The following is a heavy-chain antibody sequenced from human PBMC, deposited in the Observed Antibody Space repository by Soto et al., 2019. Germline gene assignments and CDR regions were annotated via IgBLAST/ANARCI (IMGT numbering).Heavy chain of an antibody. CDR1: GFTFSSYG. J-gene: IGHJ4*02. V-gene: IGHV3-30*03. Sequence: QVQLVESGGGVVQPGRSLRLSCAASGFTFSSYGMHWVRQAPGKGLEWVAVISYDGNNKYYADSVKGRFTISRDNSKNTLSLQINSLIAEDTAVYYCATAVYNWNDGFFAYWGKGTLVTVSS. D-gene: IGHD1-1*01. CDR3: ATAVYNWNDGFFAY. CDR2: ISYDGNNK.